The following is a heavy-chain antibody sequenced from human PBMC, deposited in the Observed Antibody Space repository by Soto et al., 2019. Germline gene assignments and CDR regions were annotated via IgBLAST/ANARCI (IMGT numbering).Heavy chain of an antibody. CDR1: GVVFSNYW. CDR3: AAIDHGSES. V-gene: IGHV3-7*01. CDR2: INQDGSGR. J-gene: IGHJ5*02. Sequence: GGSLRLSCAASGVVFSNYWMSWVRRAPGKGLEWLANINQDGSGRYHADSVKGRFTISRDNAENSLYLQMNGLRVEDTAVYYCAAIDHGSESWGQGTLVTAPQ. D-gene: IGHD2-2*02.